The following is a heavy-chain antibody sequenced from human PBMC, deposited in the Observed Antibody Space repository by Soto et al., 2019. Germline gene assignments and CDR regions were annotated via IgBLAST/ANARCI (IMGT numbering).Heavy chain of an antibody. D-gene: IGHD2-15*01. CDR2: ISGTGGTT. CDR1: GFTFNNYG. Sequence: GGSLRLSCAASGFTFNNYGMSWVRQAPGRGLEWVSSISGTGGTTYYADSVMGRFTISRDNSKNTLYLQMSSLRADDTAVYYCAKDHPVRRRELIPGQRDMGNWGQGTLVTVSS. V-gene: IGHV3-23*01. CDR3: AKDHPVRRRELIPGQRDMGN. J-gene: IGHJ4*02.